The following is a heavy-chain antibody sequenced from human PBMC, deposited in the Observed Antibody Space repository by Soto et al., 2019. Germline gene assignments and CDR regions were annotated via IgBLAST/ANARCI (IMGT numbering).Heavy chain of an antibody. J-gene: IGHJ4*02. Sequence: GGSLRLSCAASGFAFSSYGMHWVRQAPGKGLEWVAVIWYDGSNKYYADSVKGRFTISRDNSKNTLYLQMNSLRAEDTAVYYCARGLQGVVPAAKPKTGGFDYWGQGTLVTVSS. CDR3: ARGLQGVVPAAKPKTGGFDY. D-gene: IGHD2-2*02. V-gene: IGHV3-33*01. CDR2: IWYDGSNK. CDR1: GFAFSSYG.